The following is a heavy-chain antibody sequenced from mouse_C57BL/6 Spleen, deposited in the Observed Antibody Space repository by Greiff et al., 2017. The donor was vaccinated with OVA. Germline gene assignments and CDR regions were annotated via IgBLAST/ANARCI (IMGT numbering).Heavy chain of an antibody. D-gene: IGHD2-12*01. V-gene: IGHV1-69*01. Sequence: VQLQQPGAELVMPGASVKLSCKASGYTFTSYWMHWVKQRPGQGLEWIGEIDPSDSYTNYNQKFKGKSTLTVDKSSSTADMQLSSLTSEDSAVYYCARRGFLRYYFDYWGQGTTLTVSS. J-gene: IGHJ2*01. CDR1: GYTFTSYW. CDR2: IDPSDSYT. CDR3: ARRGFLRYYFDY.